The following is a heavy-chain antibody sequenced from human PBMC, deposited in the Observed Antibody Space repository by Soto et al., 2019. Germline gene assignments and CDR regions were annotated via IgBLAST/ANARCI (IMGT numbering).Heavy chain of an antibody. CDR1: GFTFSIYA. Sequence: PGGSLRLSCAASGFTFSIYAMRWVRHAPGKGLEWVSAISGSGGSTYYADSVKGRFTISRDNSKNTLYLQMNSLRAEDTAVYYCARGNDYGDYVDAFDIWGQGTMVTVSS. V-gene: IGHV3-23*01. CDR2: ISGSGGST. J-gene: IGHJ3*02. CDR3: ARGNDYGDYVDAFDI. D-gene: IGHD4-17*01.